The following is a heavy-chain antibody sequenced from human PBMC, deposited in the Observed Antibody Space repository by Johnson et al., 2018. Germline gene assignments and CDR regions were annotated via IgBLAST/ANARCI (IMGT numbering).Heavy chain of an antibody. J-gene: IGHJ1*01. Sequence: QVQLQESGPGLVKPSDTLSLICTVSGGSISSYYYHWIRQSPGKGLEWIGYMYHSGGTNYNPSLNGRVTISLATSKNQFSLKLSSLNAADTAVYYCARGRGTGSYSQAYVDHWGQGTLVTVSS. CDR3: ARGRGTGSYSQAYVDH. CDR1: GGSISSYY. V-gene: IGHV4-59*01. D-gene: IGHD6-19*01. CDR2: MYHSGGT.